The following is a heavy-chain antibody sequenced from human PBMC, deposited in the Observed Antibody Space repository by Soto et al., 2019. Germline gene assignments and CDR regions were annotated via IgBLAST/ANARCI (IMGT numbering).Heavy chain of an antibody. J-gene: IGHJ4*02. CDR3: ARHGAAIWLGY. D-gene: IGHD6-19*01. CDR1: GYTFSCHW. Sequence: GESLKFSCKTSGYTFSCHWISWVRQVPGKGLQWMGNIDPSDSYINYNPAFRGHVTFSVDKSSSTAYLHWRSLGPSDTAIYYCARHGAAIWLGYWGQGTLVTVSS. CDR2: IDPSDSYI. V-gene: IGHV5-10-1*01.